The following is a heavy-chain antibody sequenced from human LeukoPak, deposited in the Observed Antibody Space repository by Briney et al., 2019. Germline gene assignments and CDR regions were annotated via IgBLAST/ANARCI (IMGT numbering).Heavy chain of an antibody. J-gene: IGHJ4*02. D-gene: IGHD3-22*01. CDR1: GFTFSSYA. CDR2: ISYDGSNK. Sequence: PGRSLRLSCAASGFTFSSYAMHWVRQAPGKGLEWVAVISYDGSNKYYADSVKGRFTISRDNSKNTLYLQMNSLRAEDTAVYYCARDSPLPYYYDSSGYGRSGFDYWGQGTLVTVSS. CDR3: ARDSPLPYYYDSSGYGRSGFDY. V-gene: IGHV3-30-3*01.